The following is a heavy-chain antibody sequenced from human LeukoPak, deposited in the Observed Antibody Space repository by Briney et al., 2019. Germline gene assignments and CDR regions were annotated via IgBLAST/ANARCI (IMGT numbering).Heavy chain of an antibody. CDR1: GFTLSSYA. J-gene: IGHJ4*02. D-gene: IGHD3-16*01. CDR2: ISGSGGST. Sequence: GGSLRLSCAASGFTLSSYAMSWVRQAPGKGLEWVSAISGSGGSTYYADSVKGRFTISRDNSRDTLYLQMNSLRAEDTAVYYCAKGYYDYVWGSYYFDYWGQGTLVTVSS. CDR3: AKGYYDYVWGSYYFDY. V-gene: IGHV3-23*01.